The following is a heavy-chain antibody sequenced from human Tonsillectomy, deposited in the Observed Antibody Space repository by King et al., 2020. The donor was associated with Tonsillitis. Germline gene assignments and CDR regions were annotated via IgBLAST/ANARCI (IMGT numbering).Heavy chain of an antibody. Sequence: QLVQSGGGVVQPGRSLRLSCAASGFTFSSYGMHWVRQAPGKGLEWVAVISYDGSNKYYADSVKGRFTISRDNSKNTLFLRMNSLRAEDTAVYYCARGDDSSGYYWSFYYWGQGTLVTVSS. CDR3: ARGDDSSGYYWSFYY. J-gene: IGHJ4*02. CDR2: ISYDGSNK. CDR1: GFTFSSYG. D-gene: IGHD3-22*01. V-gene: IGHV3-33*05.